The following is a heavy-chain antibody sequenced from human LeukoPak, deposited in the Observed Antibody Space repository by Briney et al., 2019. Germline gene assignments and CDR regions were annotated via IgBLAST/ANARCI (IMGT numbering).Heavy chain of an antibody. D-gene: IGHD6-13*01. CDR2: VRQDGSEK. CDR1: GFTFTDYW. V-gene: IGHV3-7*01. CDR3: ARDGTAAGLYFDL. Sequence: GGSLRLSCEVSGFTFTDYWMNWVRQAPGKGPEWVASVRQDGSEKTYVDSVKGRFTTSRDNTKNSLSLQLNGLRAEDTAVYYCARDGTAAGLYFDLWGQGTLVTVSS. J-gene: IGHJ4*01.